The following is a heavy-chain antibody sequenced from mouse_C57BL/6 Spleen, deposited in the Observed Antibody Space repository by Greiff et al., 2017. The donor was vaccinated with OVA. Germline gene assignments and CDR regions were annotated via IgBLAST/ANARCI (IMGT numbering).Heavy chain of an antibody. V-gene: IGHV5-17*01. CDR2: ISSGSSTI. CDR3: AREDGSSYGFGY. Sequence: EVNLEASGGGLVKPGGSLKLSCAASGFTFSDYGMHWVRQAPEKGLEWVAYISSGSSTIYSADTVMGRFTLPRDNAKHTMFLQMTSLRSEDTAMYYCAREDGSSYGFGYWGQGTTLTVSS. D-gene: IGHD1-1*01. J-gene: IGHJ2*01. CDR1: GFTFSDYG.